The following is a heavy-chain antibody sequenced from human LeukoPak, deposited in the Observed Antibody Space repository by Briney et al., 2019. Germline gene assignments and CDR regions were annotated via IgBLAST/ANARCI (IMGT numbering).Heavy chain of an antibody. V-gene: IGHV4-39*01. D-gene: IGHD2-21*02. CDR1: GASLRTHTYY. CDR2: IYYNGNT. Sequence: PSYTLPLTRPVSGASLRTHTYYRRWLRPPPPKGLARIGRIYYNGNTYYNPSLKSRVTISVDTSNNQFSLKLRSVTAADTAVYYCARSYCAGDCYTEYFQHWGQGTLVTVSS. J-gene: IGHJ1*01. CDR3: ARSYCAGDCYTEYFQH.